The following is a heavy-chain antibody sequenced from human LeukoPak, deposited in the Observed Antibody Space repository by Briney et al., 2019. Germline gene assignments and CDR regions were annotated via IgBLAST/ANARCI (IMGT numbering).Heavy chain of an antibody. CDR3: VRDRELGN. V-gene: IGHV4-59*01. CDR2: TYNSGGT. J-gene: IGHJ4*02. CDR1: GGSISIYY. D-gene: IGHD7-27*01. Sequence: KPSETLSLTCTVSGGSISIYYWNWVRQPPGKGLEWIGYTYNSGGTDYNTDYNPSLRSRVTISVDTSKNQFSLKLNSVTAADTAIYYCVRDRELGNWGQGTLVTVSS.